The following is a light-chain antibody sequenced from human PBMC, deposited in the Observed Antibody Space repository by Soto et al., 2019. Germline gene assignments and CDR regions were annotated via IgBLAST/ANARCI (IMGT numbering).Light chain of an antibody. V-gene: IGKV3-11*01. Sequence: EMVLTQSPATLSLSPGESATLSCRASQNVGHNFAWYQQKSCQPPRLLILTASSRATGITARLGGSGSRTDFTLTISNLEHEDIAVYYCQERSRWPRATFGGGTKVEIK. CDR3: QERSRWPRAT. CDR1: QNVGHN. J-gene: IGKJ4*01. CDR2: TAS.